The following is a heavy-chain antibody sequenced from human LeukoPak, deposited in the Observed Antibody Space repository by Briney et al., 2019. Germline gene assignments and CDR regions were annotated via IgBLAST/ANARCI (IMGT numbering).Heavy chain of an antibody. CDR1: GGSISSSSFY. Sequence: KASETLSLTCTLSGGSISSSSFYWGWIRQPPGKGLGCIGTIYYSGITYYNSSLKSRVTISVDTSKNQFSLKLSSVTAADTAVYFCARSGPAAGRPDAFDIWGQGTMVTVSS. J-gene: IGHJ3*02. D-gene: IGHD2-2*01. V-gene: IGHV4-39*07. CDR3: ARSGPAAGRPDAFDI. CDR2: IYYSGIT.